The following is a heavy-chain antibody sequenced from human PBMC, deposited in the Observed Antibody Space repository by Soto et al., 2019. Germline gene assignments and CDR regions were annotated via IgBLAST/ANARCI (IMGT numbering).Heavy chain of an antibody. CDR2: IKQDGSEK. D-gene: IGHD5-18*01. V-gene: IGHV3-7*01. J-gene: IGHJ6*02. CDR3: ARAIRRGYNYGSMGGMDV. CDR1: GFTVSANY. Sequence: GGSLRLSCAVSGFTVSANYMSWVRQPPGKGLEWVANIKQDGSEKYYVDSVKGRFTISRDNSKNTLYLQMNSLRAEDTAVYYCARAIRRGYNYGSMGGMDVWGQGTTGTVS.